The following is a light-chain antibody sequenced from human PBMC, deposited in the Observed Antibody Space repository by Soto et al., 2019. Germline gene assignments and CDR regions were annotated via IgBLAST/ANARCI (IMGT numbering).Light chain of an antibody. CDR3: QQSKTKLWT. CDR2: GAS. CDR1: ESISVC. J-gene: IGKJ1*01. Sequence: DILMTQSPSTLSSSVCDRVTITFRASESISVCCAWYQQKPGKAPKLLIYGASILERGVPSRVIGTGSVTEFTLTISSLQPNDVAPCDCQQSKTKLWTFGQGTRVE. V-gene: IGKV1-5*01.